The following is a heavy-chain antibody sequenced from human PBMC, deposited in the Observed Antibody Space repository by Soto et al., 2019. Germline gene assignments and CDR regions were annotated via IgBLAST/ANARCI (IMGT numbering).Heavy chain of an antibody. J-gene: IGHJ4*02. D-gene: IGHD5-12*01. Sequence: QVQLVESGGGLVKPGGSPRLSCAASGFTFSDYYMSWIRQAPGKGLEWVSYISSSSSYTNYADSVKGRFTISRDNAKNSLYLQMNSLRAEDTAVYYCARDRGLRAYYFDYWGQGTLVTVSS. CDR1: GFTFSDYY. V-gene: IGHV3-11*06. CDR3: ARDRGLRAYYFDY. CDR2: ISSSSSYT.